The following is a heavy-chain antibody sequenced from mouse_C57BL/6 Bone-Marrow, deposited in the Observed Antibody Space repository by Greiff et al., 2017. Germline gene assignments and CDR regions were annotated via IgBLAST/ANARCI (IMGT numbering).Heavy chain of an antibody. Sequence: EVQLQQSGAELVRPGSSVKMSCQTSGYTFTSYGINWVKQRPGQGLEWIGYIYIGNGYTEYNEKFKGKATLTSDTSSSTAYMQLSSLTSEDSAIYFCARNHYYGSSYPAWFAYWGQGTLVTVSA. CDR1: GYTFTSYG. CDR3: ARNHYYGSSYPAWFAY. CDR2: IYIGNGYT. J-gene: IGHJ3*01. D-gene: IGHD1-1*01. V-gene: IGHV1-58*01.